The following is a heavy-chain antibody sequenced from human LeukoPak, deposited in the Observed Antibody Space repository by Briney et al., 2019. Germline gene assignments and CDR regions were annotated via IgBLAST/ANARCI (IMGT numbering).Heavy chain of an antibody. CDR2: IKQDGSEK. V-gene: IGHV3-7*01. Sequence: GGSLRLSRAASGFTFSNYWMNWVRQTPGKGLEWVAKIKQDGSEKYYVDSVKGRFTISRDNAKNSLYLQMNSLRAEDTAVYYCARWRRSSTRFDYWGQGTLVIVSS. CDR1: GFTFSNYW. J-gene: IGHJ4*02. CDR3: ARWRRSSTRFDY. D-gene: IGHD6-6*01.